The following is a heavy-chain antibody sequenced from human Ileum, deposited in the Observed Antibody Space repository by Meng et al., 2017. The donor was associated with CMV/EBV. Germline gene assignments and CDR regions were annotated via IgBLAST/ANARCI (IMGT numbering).Heavy chain of an antibody. Sequence: QAQRQGPGPGRVQPSPTLSLTCPVPGGSITSVNYYWSWIRPPPGRGLEWIGYIYYSGSPYYKPSLKSRVTISLDTSKNQFSLNLRSVTATDSAVYYCVRQVVAASFDYWGQGALVTVSS. D-gene: IGHD2-15*01. CDR2: IYYSGSP. CDR3: VRQVVAASFDY. J-gene: IGHJ4*02. V-gene: IGHV4-30-4*08. CDR1: GGSITSVNYY.